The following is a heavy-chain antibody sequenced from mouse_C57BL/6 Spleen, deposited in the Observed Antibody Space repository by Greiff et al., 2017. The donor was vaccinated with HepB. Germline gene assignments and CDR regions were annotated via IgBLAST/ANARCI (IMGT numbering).Heavy chain of an antibody. Sequence: QVQLKQSGAELARPGASVKLSCKASGYTFTSYGISWVKQRTGQGLEWIGEIYPRSGNTYYNEKFKGKATLTADKSSSTAYMELRSLTSEDSAVYFCARPRSTMVTTGPAWFAYWGQGTLVTVSA. V-gene: IGHV1-81*01. CDR1: GYTFTSYG. J-gene: IGHJ3*01. D-gene: IGHD2-2*01. CDR2: IYPRSGNT. CDR3: ARPRSTMVTTGPAWFAY.